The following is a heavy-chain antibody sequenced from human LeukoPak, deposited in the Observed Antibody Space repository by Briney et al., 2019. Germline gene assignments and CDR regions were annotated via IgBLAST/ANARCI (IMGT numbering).Heavy chain of an antibody. Sequence: SVKVSCKASGGTFSSYAISWVRQAPGQGLEWMGGIIPIFGTANYAQKFQGRVTITADESTSTAYMELSSLRSEDTAMYYCARGMEDYGDYDDPLDYYYYYMDVWGKGTTVTVSS. J-gene: IGHJ6*03. CDR1: GGTFSSYA. V-gene: IGHV1-69*13. CDR3: ARGMEDYGDYDDPLDYYYYYMDV. D-gene: IGHD4-17*01. CDR2: IIPIFGTA.